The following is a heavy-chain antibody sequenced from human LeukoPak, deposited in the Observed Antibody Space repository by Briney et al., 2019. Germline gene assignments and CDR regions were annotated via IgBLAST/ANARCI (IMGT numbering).Heavy chain of an antibody. V-gene: IGHV3-23*01. Sequence: GGSLRLSCAASGLTVSSNCMSWVRQAPGKGLEWVSGISGSGGTTYYTDSVKGRFTISRDNSENTLYLQMNSLRAEDTAVYYCAKGQAVGETNWFDPWGQGTLVTVSS. CDR1: GLTVSSNC. CDR3: AKGQAVGETNWFDP. J-gene: IGHJ5*02. D-gene: IGHD2-21*01. CDR2: ISGSGGTT.